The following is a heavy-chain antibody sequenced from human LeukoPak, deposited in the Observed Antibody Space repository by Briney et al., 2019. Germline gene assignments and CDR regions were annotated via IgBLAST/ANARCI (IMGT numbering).Heavy chain of an antibody. Sequence: GGSLRLSCAASGFTFSNNYMSWVRQAPGKGLEWVSVIYSGGSTYYADSVKGRFTISRDNSENTLYLQMNSLRAEDTAVYYCARDPAVAGGGFWGQGTLVTVSS. CDR2: IYSGGST. D-gene: IGHD6-19*01. J-gene: IGHJ4*02. CDR3: ARDPAVAGGGF. CDR1: GFTFSNNY. V-gene: IGHV3-66*01.